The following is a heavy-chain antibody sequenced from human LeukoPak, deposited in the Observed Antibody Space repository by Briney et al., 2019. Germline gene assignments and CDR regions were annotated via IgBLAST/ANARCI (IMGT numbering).Heavy chain of an antibody. Sequence: PGQSLRLSCAASGFTFSSYAIHWVRQAPGKGLEWVAVISYDGSNKYYADSVKGRFTISRDNSKNTLYLQMNSLRAEDTAVYYCAKPPYSSSSFYYYGMDVWGQGTTVTVSS. J-gene: IGHJ6*02. D-gene: IGHD6-6*01. CDR3: AKPPYSSSSFYYYGMDV. V-gene: IGHV3-30*18. CDR2: ISYDGSNK. CDR1: GFTFSSYA.